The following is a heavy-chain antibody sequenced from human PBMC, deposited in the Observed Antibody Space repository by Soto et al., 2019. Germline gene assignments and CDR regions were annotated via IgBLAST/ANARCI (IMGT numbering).Heavy chain of an antibody. J-gene: IGHJ6*03. CDR3: ARAHSSSWSYYYYYYMDV. CDR1: GYTFTSYD. V-gene: IGHV1-8*01. Sequence: GPSVKVSCKASGYTFTSYDINWVRQATGQGLEWMGWMNPNSGNTGYAQKFQGRVTMTRNTSISTAYMELSSLRSEDTAVYYCARAHSSSWSYYYYYYMDVWGKGTTVTVSS. D-gene: IGHD6-13*01. CDR2: MNPNSGNT.